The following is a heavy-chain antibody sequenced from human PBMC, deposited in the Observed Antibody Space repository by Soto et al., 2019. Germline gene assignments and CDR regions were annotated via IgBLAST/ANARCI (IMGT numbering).Heavy chain of an antibody. Sequence: ASVKVSCKASGYTFTSYGISWVRQAPGQGLEWLGWISAYNGNTNYAQKLQGRVTMTTDTSTSTAYMELRSLRSDDTAVYYCASNYLYYYGSGNTNYYGMDVWGQGTTVTVSS. CDR3: ASNYLYYYGSGNTNYYGMDV. V-gene: IGHV1-18*01. CDR2: ISAYNGNT. J-gene: IGHJ6*02. CDR1: GYTFTSYG. D-gene: IGHD3-10*01.